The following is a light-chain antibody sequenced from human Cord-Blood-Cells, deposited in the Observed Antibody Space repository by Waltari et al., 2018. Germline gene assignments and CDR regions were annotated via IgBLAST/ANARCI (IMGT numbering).Light chain of an antibody. Sequence: QSVLTQPPSASGTPGQRVTISCSGSSSNIGSNTVNWYQQLPGTAPKLLIYSNKQRPSGVPDRFSGSKSGTSASLAISGLQSGDEADYYCAAWDDSLNVVFGGGTKLTVL. J-gene: IGLJ2*01. V-gene: IGLV1-44*01. CDR1: SSNIGSNT. CDR2: SNK. CDR3: AAWDDSLNVV.